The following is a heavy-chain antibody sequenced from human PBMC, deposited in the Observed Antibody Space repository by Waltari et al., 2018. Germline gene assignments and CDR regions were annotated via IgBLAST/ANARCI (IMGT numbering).Heavy chain of an antibody. CDR1: W. J-gene: IGHJ4*02. CDR3: ARDRGRGIYLDS. Sequence: WGSWVRQSPVKGLEWIGQIHGSGKTNYNPSFASRVSVSLDTSNDQFSLKMTSATAADTAIYFCARDRGRGIYLDSWGQGTLVTVS. V-gene: IGHV4-4*01. CDR2: IHGSGKT.